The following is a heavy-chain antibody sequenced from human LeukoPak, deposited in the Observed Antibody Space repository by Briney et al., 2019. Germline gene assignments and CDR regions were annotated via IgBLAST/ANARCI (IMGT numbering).Heavy chain of an antibody. D-gene: IGHD5-24*01. V-gene: IGHV3-23*01. J-gene: IGHJ4*02. Sequence: GGSLRLSCAASGFTFDDYGMSWVRQAPGKGLEWVSAIIPSRATYYADSVKGRFTISRDNSKNTLSLQMNSLRAEDTAVYYCAKDDGYNTYNQYDYWGQGTLVTVSS. CDR2: IIPSRAT. CDR1: GFTFDDYG. CDR3: AKDDGYNTYNQYDY.